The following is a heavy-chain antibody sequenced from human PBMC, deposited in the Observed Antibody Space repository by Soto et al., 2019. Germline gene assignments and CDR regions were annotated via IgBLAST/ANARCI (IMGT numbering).Heavy chain of an antibody. J-gene: IGHJ6*02. CDR3: AKDMEEQWLVLDYYYYYGMDV. CDR1: GFTFSSYA. V-gene: IGHV3-23*01. D-gene: IGHD6-19*01. Sequence: GGSLRLSCAASGFTFSSYAMSWVRQAPGKGLEWVSAISGSGSSKYYADSVKGRFTISRDNSKNTLYLQMNSLRAEDTAVYYCAKDMEEQWLVLDYYYYYGMDVWGQGTTVTVSS. CDR2: ISGSGSSK.